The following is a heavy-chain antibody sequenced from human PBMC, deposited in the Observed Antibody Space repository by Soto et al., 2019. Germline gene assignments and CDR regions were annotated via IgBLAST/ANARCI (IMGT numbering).Heavy chain of an antibody. Sequence: GGSLRLSCAASGFTFSSYAMSWVRQAPGKGLEWVSAISGSGGSTYYADSVKGRFTNSRDNSKNTLYLQMNSLRAEDTAVYYCAKKRGGAAAGTFSLDYWGQGTLVTVSS. CDR3: AKKRGGAAAGTFSLDY. CDR1: GFTFSSYA. J-gene: IGHJ4*02. V-gene: IGHV3-23*01. D-gene: IGHD6-13*01. CDR2: ISGSGGST.